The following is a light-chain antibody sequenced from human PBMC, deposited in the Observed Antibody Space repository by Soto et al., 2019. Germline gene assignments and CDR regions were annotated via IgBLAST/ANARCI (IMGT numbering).Light chain of an antibody. CDR1: SSNIGSNF. Sequence: QSVLTQPPSASGTPGQRVTLSCSGSSSNIGSNFVYWYHKLPGMAPKLLIYMNNQRPSGVPDRFSGSKSGTSASLAISGLRSEDEADYYCAAWDDSLSGVGFGGGTKLTVL. CDR2: MNN. J-gene: IGLJ2*01. V-gene: IGLV1-47*01. CDR3: AAWDDSLSGVG.